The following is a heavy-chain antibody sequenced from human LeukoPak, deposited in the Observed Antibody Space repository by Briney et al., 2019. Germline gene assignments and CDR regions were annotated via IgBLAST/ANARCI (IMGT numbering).Heavy chain of an antibody. V-gene: IGHV4-34*01. D-gene: IGHD6-13*01. CDR1: GGSFSGYY. CDR3: VRDIAAAGGFDY. CDR2: INNSGST. J-gene: IGHJ4*02. Sequence: SETLSLTCGVYGGSFSGYYWSWIRQPPGKGLEWIGEINNSGSTNYNPSLKSRVTISVDTSKNQFSLKLSSVTAADTAVYYCVRDIAAAGGFDYWGQGTLVAVSS.